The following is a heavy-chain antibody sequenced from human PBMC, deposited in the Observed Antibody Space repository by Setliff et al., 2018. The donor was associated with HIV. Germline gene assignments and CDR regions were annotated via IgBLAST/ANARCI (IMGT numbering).Heavy chain of an antibody. CDR2: IYYTEIT. V-gene: IGHV4-59*01. Sequence: SETLSLTCTVSGGSLIGYYWSWIRQSPGKGLEWIGSIYYTEITDYNPSLKSRVTISVDTSKNQFSLKLTSVTAADTALYYCARLRGYFYGHGRYFDYWGQGTLVTVSS. J-gene: IGHJ4*02. CDR3: ARLRGYFYGHGRYFDY. D-gene: IGHD5-18*01. CDR1: GGSLIGYY.